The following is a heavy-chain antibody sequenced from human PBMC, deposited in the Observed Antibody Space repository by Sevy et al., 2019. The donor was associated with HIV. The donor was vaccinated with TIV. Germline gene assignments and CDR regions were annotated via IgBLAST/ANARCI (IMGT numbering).Heavy chain of an antibody. V-gene: IGHV3-48*04. D-gene: IGHD1-26*01. Sequence: GGSLRLSCVASXXXXXXEXMXWVRQAPGKXLEWLSYIXXRXXTIYQADSVKGRFTISRDNAKNSLFLQMNSLRVEDXXXXYCVRDWXXKFXXXDSXPXXXXWGQGXLVTVSS. J-gene: IGHJ4*02. CDR1: XXXXXXEX. CDR3: VRDWXXKFXXXDSXPXXXX. CDR2: IXXRXXTI.